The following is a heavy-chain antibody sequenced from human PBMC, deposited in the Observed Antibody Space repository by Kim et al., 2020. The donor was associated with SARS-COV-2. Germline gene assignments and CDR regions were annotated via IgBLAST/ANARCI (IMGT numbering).Heavy chain of an antibody. V-gene: IGHV3-30*18. Sequence: GGSLRLSCAASGFTFSSYGMHWVRQAPGKGLEWVAVISYDGSNKYYADSVKGLFTISRDNSKNTLYLQMNSLRAEDTAVYYCAKDRYQLPSDYWGQGTLVTVSS. CDR1: GFTFSSYG. D-gene: IGHD2-2*01. CDR2: ISYDGSNK. CDR3: AKDRYQLPSDY. J-gene: IGHJ4*02.